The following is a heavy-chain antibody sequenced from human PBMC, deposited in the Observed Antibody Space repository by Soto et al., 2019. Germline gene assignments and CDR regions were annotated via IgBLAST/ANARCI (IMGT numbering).Heavy chain of an antibody. Sequence: GGSLRLSCVASGFTFSTYAMHWVRQAPGKGLEWVTVISYDGSKTDGGTTDYAAPVKGRFTISRDDSKNTLYLQMNSLKTEDTAVYYCTTDPVTMIAVVPSSGWGQGTLVTVSS. CDR1: GFTFSTYA. D-gene: IGHD3-22*01. CDR3: TTDPVTMIAVVPSSG. J-gene: IGHJ4*02. CDR2: ISYDGSKTDGGTT. V-gene: IGHV3-15*04.